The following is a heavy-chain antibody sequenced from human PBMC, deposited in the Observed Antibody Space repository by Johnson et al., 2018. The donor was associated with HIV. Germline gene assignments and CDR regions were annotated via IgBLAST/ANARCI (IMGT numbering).Heavy chain of an antibody. J-gene: IGHJ3*02. CDR1: GFTFSSYD. CDR2: ISYDGSNK. Sequence: QVQLVESGGGVVQPGRSLRLSCAASGFTFSSYDMHWVRQAPGKGLEWVAVISYDGSNKYYADSVKGRFTISRDNSKNPLYLQMNSLRAEDTAVYYCARDGVATEAHDAFDIWGQGTMVTVSS. CDR3: ARDGVATEAHDAFDI. V-gene: IGHV3-30-3*01. D-gene: IGHD5-12*01.